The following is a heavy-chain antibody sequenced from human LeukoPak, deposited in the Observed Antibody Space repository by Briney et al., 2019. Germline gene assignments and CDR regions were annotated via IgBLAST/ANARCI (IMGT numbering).Heavy chain of an antibody. J-gene: IGHJ5*01. CDR1: GFSLDSYR. V-gene: IGHV3-7*01. D-gene: IGHD3-3*01. CDR2: INQDGSEK. CDR3: TRDGSGWSDS. Sequence: GGSLRLSCVVSGFSLDSYRMSWVRQAPGKGPEWVANINQDGSEKYYVDSVKGRFSISRDNAKNSLYLQMNNLRAEDTAVYFCTRDGSGWSDSWGQGTLVTVSS.